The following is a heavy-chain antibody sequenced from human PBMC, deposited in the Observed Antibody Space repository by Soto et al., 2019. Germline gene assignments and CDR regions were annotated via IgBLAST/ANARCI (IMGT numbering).Heavy chain of an antibody. D-gene: IGHD3-10*01. CDR2: IYYSGST. CDR1: GGSISSGVYY. CDR3: ARAEGGDNYRSGEDAFHI. V-gene: IGHV4-31*03. J-gene: IGHJ3*02. Sequence: QVQLQESSPGLVKPSQTLSLTCTVSGGSISSGVYYWSWIRQYPGKGLEWIGYIYYSGSTYYSPSLSSRLTISGDTTKNQFSLKLSSVTAADTAVYYCARAEGGDNYRSGEDAFHIWGQGTMVTVSS.